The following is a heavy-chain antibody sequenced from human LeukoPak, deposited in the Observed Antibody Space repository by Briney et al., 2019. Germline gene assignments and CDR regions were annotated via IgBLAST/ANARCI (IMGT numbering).Heavy chain of an antibody. Sequence: GGSLRLSCAASGFSFANYAMSWVRQAPARGPEWLSSMKGGGETFYADSVKGRFTLSRDNSQNTLYLQMDSLRAEDTALYYCAKEYSGYDFDYWGQGTLVTVSS. CDR2: MKGGGET. J-gene: IGHJ4*02. CDR3: AKEYSGYDFDY. CDR1: GFSFANYA. D-gene: IGHD5-12*01. V-gene: IGHV3-23*01.